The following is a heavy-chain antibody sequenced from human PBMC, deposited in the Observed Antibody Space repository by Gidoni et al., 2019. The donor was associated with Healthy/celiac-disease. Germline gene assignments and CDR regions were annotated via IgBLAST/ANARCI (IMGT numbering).Heavy chain of an antibody. CDR2: ISSRSSYI. CDR3: ARDYGDYSMDV. Sequence: EVQLVESGGGLVKPGGSLRLSCAASGFTFSSYSMNWVRQAPGKGLEWVSSISSRSSYIYYADSVKGRFTIPRDNAKNSLYLQMNSLRAEDTAVYYCARDYGDYSMDVWGQGTTVTVSS. V-gene: IGHV3-21*01. CDR1: GFTFSSYS. J-gene: IGHJ6*02. D-gene: IGHD4-17*01.